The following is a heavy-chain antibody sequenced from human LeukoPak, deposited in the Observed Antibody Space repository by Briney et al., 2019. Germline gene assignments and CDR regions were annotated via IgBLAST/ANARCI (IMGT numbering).Heavy chain of an antibody. Sequence: ASVKVSCKASGYTFTGYYVHWVRQAPGQGLEWMGWINPNSGGTNYAQKFQGRVTMTRDTSISTAYMELSRLRSDDTAVYYCARDLQQQLDYYYYYYMDVWGKGTTVTVSS. V-gene: IGHV1-2*02. J-gene: IGHJ6*03. CDR2: INPNSGGT. CDR1: GYTFTGYY. CDR3: ARDLQQQLDYYYYYYMDV. D-gene: IGHD6-13*01.